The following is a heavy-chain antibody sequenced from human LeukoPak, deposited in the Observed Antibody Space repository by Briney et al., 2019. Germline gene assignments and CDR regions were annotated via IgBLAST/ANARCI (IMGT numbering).Heavy chain of an antibody. CDR3: ARDSADIVVVPAAIRFDY. D-gene: IGHD2-2*02. J-gene: IGHJ4*02. CDR2: ISYDGSNK. V-gene: IGHV3-30-3*01. Sequence: PGGSLRLSCAASGFTFSSYAMHWVRQAPGKGLEWVAVISYDGSNKYYADSVKGRFTISRDNSKNTLYLQMNSLRAEDTAVYYCARDSADIVVVPAAIRFDYWGQGTLVTVSS. CDR1: GFTFSSYA.